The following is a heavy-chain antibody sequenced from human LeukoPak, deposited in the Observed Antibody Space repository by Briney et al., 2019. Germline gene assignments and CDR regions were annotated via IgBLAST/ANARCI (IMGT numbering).Heavy chain of an antibody. CDR3: ARDHSSSRHFAEDIDY. J-gene: IGHJ4*02. Sequence: ASVKVSCKASGYTFTSYYMHWVRQAPGQGHEWMGIINPSGGSTSYAQKFQGRVTMTRDTSTSTVYMELSSLRSEDTAVYYCARDHSSSRHFAEDIDYWGQGTLVTVSS. CDR1: GYTFTSYY. CDR2: INPSGGST. D-gene: IGHD6-6*01. V-gene: IGHV1-46*01.